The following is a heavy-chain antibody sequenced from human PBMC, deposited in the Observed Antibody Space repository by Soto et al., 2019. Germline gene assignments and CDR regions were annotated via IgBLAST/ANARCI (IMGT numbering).Heavy chain of an antibody. J-gene: IGHJ4*02. CDR1: GFTFSSYA. Sequence: GGSLRLSCAASGFTFSSYAMSWVRQAPGKGLEWVSAISGSGGSTYYADSVKGRFTISRDNSKNTLYLQMNSLRAEDTAVYYCAKGDDEYSSSSVVYWGQGPLVTVSS. CDR2: ISGSGGST. D-gene: IGHD6-6*01. V-gene: IGHV3-23*01. CDR3: AKGDDEYSSSSVVY.